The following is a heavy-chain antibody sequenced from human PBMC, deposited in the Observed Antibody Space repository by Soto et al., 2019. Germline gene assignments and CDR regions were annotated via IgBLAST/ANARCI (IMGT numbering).Heavy chain of an antibody. J-gene: IGHJ4*02. CDR2: ISGSGGST. D-gene: IGHD3-22*01. CDR3: AKENYYDSSGLIDY. V-gene: IGHV3-23*01. CDR1: GFTFSSYA. Sequence: PGGSLRLSCAASGFTFSSYAMSWVREAPGKGLEWVSAISGSGGSTYYADSVKGRFTISRDNSKNTLYLQMNSLRAEDTAVYYFAKENYYDSSGLIDYWGQGTLVTVSS.